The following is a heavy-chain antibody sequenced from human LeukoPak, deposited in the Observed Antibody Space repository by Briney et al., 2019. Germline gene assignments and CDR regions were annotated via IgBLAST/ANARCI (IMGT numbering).Heavy chain of an antibody. Sequence: GESQKISCKGSGYRFTSYWIGWVRQMPGKGLEWMGIIYPGDSDTRSSPSFQGQVTISADKSISTAYLQWSSLKASDTAMYYCARQGSSWFDAFDIWGQETMVTVSS. V-gene: IGHV5-51*01. CDR2: IYPGDSDT. CDR1: GYRFTSYW. D-gene: IGHD6-13*01. CDR3: ARQGSSWFDAFDI. J-gene: IGHJ3*02.